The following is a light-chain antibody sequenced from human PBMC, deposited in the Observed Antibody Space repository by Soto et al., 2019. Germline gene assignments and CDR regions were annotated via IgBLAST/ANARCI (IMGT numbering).Light chain of an antibody. Sequence: IQMTPPPSSLSASVGDRVTITCXTSQSINTYLNWYQQKPGKAPKLLIYGASSLQSGVPLRFSGSGSGTDFTLTISRLQPEDFATYYCQHSFATPRTFGQGTKV. CDR2: GAS. V-gene: IGKV1-39*01. CDR3: QHSFATPRT. J-gene: IGKJ1*01. CDR1: QSINTY.